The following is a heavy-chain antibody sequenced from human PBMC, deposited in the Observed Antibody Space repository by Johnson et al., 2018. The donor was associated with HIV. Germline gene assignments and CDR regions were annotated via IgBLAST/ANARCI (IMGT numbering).Heavy chain of an antibody. CDR2: INWNGGNI. D-gene: IGHD3-16*01. CDR1: GFMFGDFA. J-gene: IGHJ3*02. V-gene: IGHV3-20*04. Sequence: VQLVESGGGVVRPGGSLRLSCAASGFMFGDFAMSWVRQSPGKGLGWVSGINWNGGNIGYADSVKGRFTISRDNAKNSLYLQMNSLRAEDTAVYYCARRFGAAFDIWGQGTMVTVSS. CDR3: ARRFGAAFDI.